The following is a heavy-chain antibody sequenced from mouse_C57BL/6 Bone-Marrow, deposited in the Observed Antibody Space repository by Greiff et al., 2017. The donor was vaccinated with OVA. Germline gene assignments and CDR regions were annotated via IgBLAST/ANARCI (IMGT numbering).Heavy chain of an antibody. CDR1: GFTFSSYG. CDR2: ISSGGSYT. CDR3: ARHGYDYFDY. Sequence: EVQGVESGGDLVKPGGSLKLSCAASGFTFSSYGMSWVRQTPDKRLEWVATISSGGSYTYYPDSVTGRFTISRDNDKNTLYLQMSSLKSEDTAMYYCARHGYDYFDYWGQGTTLTVSS. D-gene: IGHD2-3*01. J-gene: IGHJ2*01. V-gene: IGHV5-6*01.